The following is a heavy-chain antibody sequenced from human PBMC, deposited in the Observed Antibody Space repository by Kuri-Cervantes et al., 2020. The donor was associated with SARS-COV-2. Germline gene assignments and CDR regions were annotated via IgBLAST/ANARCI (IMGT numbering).Heavy chain of an antibody. V-gene: IGHV3-21*01. J-gene: IGHJ4*02. CDR1: GFTFSSYS. D-gene: IGHD3-9*01. CDR2: ISSSSSYI. Sequence: LSLTCAASGFTFSSYSMNWVRQAPGKGLEWVSSISSSSSYIYYADSVKGRFTISRDNAKNSQYLQMNSLRAEDTAVYYCARDGYFDWLFQGDYFDYWGQGTLVTVSS. CDR3: ARDGYFDWLFQGDYFDY.